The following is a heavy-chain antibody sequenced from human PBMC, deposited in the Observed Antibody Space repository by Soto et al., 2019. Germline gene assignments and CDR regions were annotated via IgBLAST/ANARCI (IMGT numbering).Heavy chain of an antibody. CDR2: ISSSSSYI. J-gene: IGHJ3*02. CDR3: AIYSGYDDFEDGFAI. CDR1: GFTFSSYS. D-gene: IGHD5-12*01. V-gene: IGHV3-21*01. Sequence: GGSLRLSCAASGFTFSSYSMNWVRQAPGKGLEWVSSISSSSSYIYYADSVKGRFTISRDNAKNSLYLQMNSLRAEDTAVYYCAIYSGYDDFEDGFAICGQGTLVPVSS.